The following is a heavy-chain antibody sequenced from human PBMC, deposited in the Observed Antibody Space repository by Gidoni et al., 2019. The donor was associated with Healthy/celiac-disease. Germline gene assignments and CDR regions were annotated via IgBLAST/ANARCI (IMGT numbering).Heavy chain of an antibody. V-gene: IGHV3-21*01. J-gene: IGHJ6*02. CDR1: GFTFSSYS. D-gene: IGHD3-3*01. CDR2: ISSSSSYI. Sequence: EVQLVESGGGLVKPGGSLRLSCAASGFTFSSYSMTWVRQAPGKGLEVVSTISSSSSYIYYADSVKGRFTISRDNAKNSLYLQMNSLRAEDTAVYYCARDKGVLRFLEWLFDETESNYYGMDVWGQGTTVTVSS. CDR3: ARDKGVLRFLEWLFDETESNYYGMDV.